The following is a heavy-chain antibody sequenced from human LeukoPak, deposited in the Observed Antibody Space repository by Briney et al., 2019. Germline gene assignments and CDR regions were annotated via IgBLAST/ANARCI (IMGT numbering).Heavy chain of an antibody. D-gene: IGHD6-13*01. CDR1: GGSISSSSYY. CDR2: IYYSGST. CDR3: ARVRAAAGSTNFDY. J-gene: IGHJ4*02. V-gene: IGHV4-39*07. Sequence: SETLSLTCTVSGGSISSSSYYWGWIRQPPGKGLEWIGSIYYSGSTYYNPSLKSRVTISVDTSKNQFSLKLSSVTAADTAVYYCARVRAAAGSTNFDYWGQGTLVTVSS.